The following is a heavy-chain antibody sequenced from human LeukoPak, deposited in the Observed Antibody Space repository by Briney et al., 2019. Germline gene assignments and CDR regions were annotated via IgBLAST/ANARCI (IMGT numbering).Heavy chain of an antibody. J-gene: IGHJ4*02. Sequence: GGSLRLSCAASGFTFYDYAMHWVRQAPGKGLEWVSGISVSDDSTYYADSVKGRFTMSRDNSNNMLYLQMNSLRAEDTAVYYCAKDRYCSSTNCPYDYWGQGTLVTVSS. CDR1: GFTFYDYA. CDR3: AKDRYCSSTNCPYDY. CDR2: ISVSDDST. D-gene: IGHD2-2*01. V-gene: IGHV3-23*01.